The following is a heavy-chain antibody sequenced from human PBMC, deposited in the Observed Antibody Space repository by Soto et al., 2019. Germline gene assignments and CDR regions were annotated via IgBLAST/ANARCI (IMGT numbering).Heavy chain of an antibody. CDR1: GFTFSSYG. Sequence: HPGGSLRLSCAASGFTFSSYGMHWVRQAPDKGLEWVAVISYDGSNKYYADSVKGRFTISRDNSKSTLYLQMNSLRAEDTAVYYCAKVFASGSHPPHDYWGQGTLVTVSS. D-gene: IGHD3-10*01. CDR3: AKVFASGSHPPHDY. J-gene: IGHJ4*02. V-gene: IGHV3-30*18. CDR2: ISYDGSNK.